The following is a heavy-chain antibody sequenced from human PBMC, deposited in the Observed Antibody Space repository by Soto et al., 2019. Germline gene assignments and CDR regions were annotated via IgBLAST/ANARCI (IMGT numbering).Heavy chain of an antibody. CDR3: ALRIFYFDY. CDR1: GFTFSSYA. D-gene: IGHD2-15*01. Sequence: EVQLLESGGGLVQPGGSLRLSCAASGFTFSSYAMSWVRQAPGRGLEWVSSISGSGGTTYYADSVKGRFTISRDNTKNTLYLQMNSRGGEDTAVYNCALRIFYFDYWGQGTLVTVSS. CDR2: ISGSGGTT. V-gene: IGHV3-23*01. J-gene: IGHJ4*02.